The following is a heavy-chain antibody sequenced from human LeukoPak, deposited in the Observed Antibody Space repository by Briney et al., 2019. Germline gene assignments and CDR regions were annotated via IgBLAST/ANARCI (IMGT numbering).Heavy chain of an antibody. D-gene: IGHD3-10*01. CDR1: GFTFSSYE. V-gene: IGHV3-74*01. Sequence: GGSLRLSCAASGFTFSSYEMNWVRQAPGKGLVWVSRSNSAGSSKSYVDSVKGRFTISRDNAKNTLYLQMDSLRAEDTAVYFCARGGPGSCSAADYWGQGTLVTVSS. CDR3: ARGGPGSCSAADY. J-gene: IGHJ4*02. CDR2: SNSAGSSK.